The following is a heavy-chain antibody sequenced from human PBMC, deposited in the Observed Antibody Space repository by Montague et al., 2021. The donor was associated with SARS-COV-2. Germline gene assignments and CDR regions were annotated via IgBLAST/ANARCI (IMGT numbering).Heavy chain of an antibody. Sequence: SETLSLTCAVYGGSFSNKYWTWIRQPPGKGLEWIGEINHTGSTNYKPFLKRRVTISVDTSKNQFSLKVSSVTAADTAVYYCARGLMSGSYYLGLDYWGQGTLVTVSS. CDR3: ARGLMSGSYYLGLDY. CDR1: GGSFSNKY. V-gene: IGHV4-34*01. J-gene: IGHJ4*02. D-gene: IGHD1-26*01. CDR2: INHTGST.